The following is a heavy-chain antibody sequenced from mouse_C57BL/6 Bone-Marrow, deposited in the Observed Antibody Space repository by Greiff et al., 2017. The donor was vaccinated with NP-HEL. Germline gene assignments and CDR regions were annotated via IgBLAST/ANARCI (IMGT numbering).Heavy chain of an antibody. J-gene: IGHJ4*01. CDR3: LWLRREDYYAMDY. CDR1: GFTFSSYA. Sequence: EVLLVESGEGLVKPGGSLKLSCAASGFTFSSYAMSWVRQTPEKRLEWVAYISSGGDYIYYADTVKGRVTITRDNARNTLYMQMSSLTSEDTAMYYCLWLRREDYYAMDYWGQGTSVTVSS. V-gene: IGHV5-9-1*02. CDR2: ISSGGDYI. D-gene: IGHD2-2*01.